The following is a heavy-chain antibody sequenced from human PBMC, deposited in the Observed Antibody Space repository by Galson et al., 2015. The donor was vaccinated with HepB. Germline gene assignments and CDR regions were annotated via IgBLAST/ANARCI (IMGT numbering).Heavy chain of an antibody. CDR3: ARMVGGSRDLDY. J-gene: IGHJ4*02. V-gene: IGHV1-8*01. CDR2: MNPNSGNT. CDR1: GYTFTSYD. D-gene: IGHD2-15*01. Sequence: SVKVSCKASGYTFTSYDINWVRQATGQGLEWMGWMNPNSGNTGYAQKFQGRVTMTRNASISTAYMELSSLRSEDTAVYYCARMVGGSRDLDYWGQGTLVTVSS.